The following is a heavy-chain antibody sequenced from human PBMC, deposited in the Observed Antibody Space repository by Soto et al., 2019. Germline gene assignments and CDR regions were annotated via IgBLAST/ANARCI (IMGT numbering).Heavy chain of an antibody. CDR3: ARNRYYYDKNAYFQNLDY. D-gene: IGHD3-22*01. CDR1: GYTFTSYG. Sequence: ASVKVSCKASGYTFTSYGIHWVRQAPGQRLEWMGWINAANGDTKYSPKFQGRVTITRDTFASTGYMELTSLRSEDTAVYFCARNRYYYDKNAYFQNLDYWGQGTLVTVSS. V-gene: IGHV1-3*01. J-gene: IGHJ4*02. CDR2: INAANGDT.